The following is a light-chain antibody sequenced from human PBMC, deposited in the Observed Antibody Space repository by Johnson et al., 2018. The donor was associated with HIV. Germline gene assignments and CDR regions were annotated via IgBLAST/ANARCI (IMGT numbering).Light chain of an antibody. CDR2: DNN. CDR3: GTWDGSLRAGF. V-gene: IGLV1-51*01. CDR1: SSNIGKNY. Sequence: QSVLTQSPSVSAAPGQKVTISCSGSSSNIGKNYVSWYQHLPGTAPKLLIYDNNQRPSGIPDRFSGSKSGTSATLGITGLQTGDEADYYCGTWDGSLRAGFFGTGTTVTVL. J-gene: IGLJ1*01.